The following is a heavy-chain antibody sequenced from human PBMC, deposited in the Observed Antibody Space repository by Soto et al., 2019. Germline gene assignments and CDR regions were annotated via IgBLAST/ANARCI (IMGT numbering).Heavy chain of an antibody. CDR2: IIPILGIA. Sequence: GASVKVSCKASGGTFSSYTISWVRQAPGQGLEWMGRIIPILGIANYAQKFQGRVTITADKSTSTAYMELSSLRSEDTAVYYCASEVFSGPPRTNDYWGQGTLVTVSS. V-gene: IGHV1-69*02. D-gene: IGHD6-19*01. CDR1: GGTFSSYT. CDR3: ASEVFSGPPRTNDY. J-gene: IGHJ4*02.